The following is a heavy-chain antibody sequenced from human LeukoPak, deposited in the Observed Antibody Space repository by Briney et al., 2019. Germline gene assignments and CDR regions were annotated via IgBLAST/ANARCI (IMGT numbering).Heavy chain of an antibody. CDR2: IYYSGST. J-gene: IGHJ6*04. V-gene: IGHV4-61*01. CDR3: ARDGQDYGDYDYYYGMDV. D-gene: IGHD4-17*01. CDR1: GGSASSGSCD. Sequence: SETLSLTCTVSGGSASSGSCDWTWIRQPPGKGLEWIGYIYYSGSTNYNPSLKSPVTLSVDTSKNQFSLKLSSVTAADTAVYYCARDGQDYGDYDYYYGMDVWGKGTTVTVSS.